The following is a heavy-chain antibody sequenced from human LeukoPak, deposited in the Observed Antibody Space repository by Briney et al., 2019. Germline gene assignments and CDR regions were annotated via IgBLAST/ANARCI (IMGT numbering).Heavy chain of an antibody. CDR1: GFTFSSYA. CDR2: ISGSGGST. J-gene: IGHJ6*03. D-gene: IGHD2-15*01. Sequence: GGSLRLSCAPSGFTFSSYAMSWVRQAPGKVLEWVSSISGSGGSTYHADSVKARSTISRDNSKNTLYLEMNRLRAEDTAVYYCAKEQNPRSLLRYYMDVWGKGTTVTVSS. CDR3: AKEQNPRSLLRYYMDV. V-gene: IGHV3-23*01.